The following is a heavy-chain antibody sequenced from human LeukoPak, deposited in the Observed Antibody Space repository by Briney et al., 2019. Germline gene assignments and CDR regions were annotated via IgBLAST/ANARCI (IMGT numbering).Heavy chain of an antibody. Sequence: SETLSLTCTVSGGSISTYYWSWIRQSPGKGLEWIGYIYYTGSTNYNPSLKSRVTISVDTSKNQFSLKLTSVTAADTAVYYCAREGPYSSGWYKVWGQGTLVTVSS. CDR3: AREGPYSSGWYKV. J-gene: IGHJ4*02. CDR2: IYYTGST. CDR1: GGSISTYY. D-gene: IGHD6-19*01. V-gene: IGHV4-59*01.